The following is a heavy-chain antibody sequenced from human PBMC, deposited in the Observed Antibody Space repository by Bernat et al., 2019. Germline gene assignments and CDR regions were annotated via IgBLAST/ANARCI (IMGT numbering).Heavy chain of an antibody. D-gene: IGHD1-14*01. CDR2: IGGGGGDR. CDR1: GFSFSDSY. Sequence: QVQMVESGGGLVKPGGSLRLSCAASGFSFSDSYMSWFRQAPGKGLECVSYIGGGGGDRQYADSVKGRFTISRDNAKNSLYLQMDSLRVEDTAVYYGAQTARMPDFWGQGTLVTVSS. J-gene: IGHJ4*02. V-gene: IGHV3-11*05. CDR3: AQTARMPDF.